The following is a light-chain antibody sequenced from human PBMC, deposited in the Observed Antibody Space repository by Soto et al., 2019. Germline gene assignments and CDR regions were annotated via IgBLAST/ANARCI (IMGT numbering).Light chain of an antibody. CDR3: SSYVGSNNLI. V-gene: IGLV2-8*01. J-gene: IGLJ2*01. CDR1: SSDVGSYNY. Sequence: QSVLTQPPSASGSPGQSVTISCTGTSSDVGSYNYVSWYQQHPSKAPKLIIYEVTKRPSGVPDRFSGSKSGNTASLTVSGLQAEDEADYFCSSYVGSNNLIFGGGTKLTV. CDR2: EVT.